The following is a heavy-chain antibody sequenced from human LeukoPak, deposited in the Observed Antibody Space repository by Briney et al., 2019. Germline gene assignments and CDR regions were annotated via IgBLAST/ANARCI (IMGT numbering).Heavy chain of an antibody. CDR3: VTDIVVVPAAIGPPDAFDI. J-gene: IGHJ3*02. CDR1: GFTFSSYA. Sequence: GGSLRLSCSPSGFTFSSYAMHWVRHAPGKGLEYVSAISSNGGSTYYADSVKGRFTISRDNSKNTLYLQMSSLRAEDTAVYYCVTDIVVVPAAIGPPDAFDIWGQGTMVTVSS. D-gene: IGHD2-2*01. CDR2: ISSNGGST. V-gene: IGHV3-64D*06.